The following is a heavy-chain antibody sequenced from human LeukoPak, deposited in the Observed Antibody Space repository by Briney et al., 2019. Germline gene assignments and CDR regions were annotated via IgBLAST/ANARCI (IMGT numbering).Heavy chain of an antibody. Sequence: PSETLSLTCTVSGGSISSSNYFWGWIRQSPGKGLEWVSAIRGSGDRTHYADSVKGRFTISRDNSKNTLYLQMNSLRAEDTAVYYCAKDSKIVGATFRSYHYMDVWGKGTAVTVSS. D-gene: IGHD1-26*01. CDR3: AKDSKIVGATFRSYHYMDV. CDR1: GGSISSSNYF. J-gene: IGHJ6*03. V-gene: IGHV3-23*01. CDR2: IRGSGDRT.